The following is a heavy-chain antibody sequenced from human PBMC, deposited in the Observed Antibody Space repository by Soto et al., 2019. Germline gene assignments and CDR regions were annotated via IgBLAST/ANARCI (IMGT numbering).Heavy chain of an antibody. V-gene: IGHV3-30*18. CDR3: AKDSEDIVVVVAAWYFDY. Sequence: PGGSLRLSCAASGFTFSSYGMHWVRQAPGKGLEWVAVISYDGSNKHYADSVKGRFTISRDNSKNTLYLQMNSLRAEDTAVYYCAKDSEDIVVVVAAWYFDYWGQGTLVTVSS. J-gene: IGHJ4*02. D-gene: IGHD2-15*01. CDR1: GFTFSSYG. CDR2: ISYDGSNK.